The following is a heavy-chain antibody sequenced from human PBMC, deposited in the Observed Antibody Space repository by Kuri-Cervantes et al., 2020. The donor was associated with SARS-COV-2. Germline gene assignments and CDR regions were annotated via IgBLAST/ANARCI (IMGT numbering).Heavy chain of an antibody. CDR3: ASQYSESYGDTFDI. CDR1: GFTFSCYW. CDR2: IKQDGREK. Sequence: SQKISSAASGFTFSCYWMSWVRQARGKGLEWVANIKQDGREKYYVDSVKGRFTISRDNSKNTLHLQMNSLRPEDTALYYCASQYSESYGDTFDIWGHGTMVTVSS. J-gene: IGHJ3*02. V-gene: IGHV3-7*01. D-gene: IGHD1-26*01.